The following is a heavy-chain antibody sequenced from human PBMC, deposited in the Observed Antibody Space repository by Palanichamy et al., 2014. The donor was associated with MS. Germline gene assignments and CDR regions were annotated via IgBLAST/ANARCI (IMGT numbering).Heavy chain of an antibody. CDR3: ARDPVTFGGATSAY. V-gene: IGHV1-69*04. CDR2: IIPIVGIV. Sequence: QVQLVQSGAEVKKPGSSVKVSCKASGGTFNTYSINWVRQAPGQGLEWMGRIIPIVGIVNYAQKFKGRVTINADKPTSTAYMELSSPTSHDTAVYYCARDPVTFGGATSAYWGQGTLVTVSS. D-gene: IGHD3-16*01. J-gene: IGHJ4*02. CDR1: GGTFNTYS.